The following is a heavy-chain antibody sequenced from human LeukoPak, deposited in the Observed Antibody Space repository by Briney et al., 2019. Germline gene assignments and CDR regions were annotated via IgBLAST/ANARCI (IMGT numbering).Heavy chain of an antibody. CDR3: ARDWEYCSGGSCCPS. Sequence: PGGSLRLSCAASGLTVSSNYMSWVRQAPGKGLEWVSVIYSGGSTYYADSVKGRFTISRDNSKNTLYLQMNSLRAEDTAVYYCARDWEYCSGGSCCPSWGQGTLVTVSS. V-gene: IGHV3-66*01. J-gene: IGHJ5*02. CDR2: IYSGGST. D-gene: IGHD2-15*01. CDR1: GLTVSSNY.